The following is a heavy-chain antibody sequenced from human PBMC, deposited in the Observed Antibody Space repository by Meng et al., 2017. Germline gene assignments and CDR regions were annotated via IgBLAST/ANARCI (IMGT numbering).Heavy chain of an antibody. CDR1: GGSISSSNW. J-gene: IGHJ5*02. CDR2: IYHSGST. D-gene: IGHD3-10*01. V-gene: IGHV4-4*02. CDR3: ASRATMVRGVPNWFDP. Sequence: QVQLQASGPGPVKPSGTLSLTCAVSGGSISSSNWWSWVRQPPGKGLEWIGEIYHSGSTNYNPSLKSRVTISVDKSKNQFSLKLSSVTAADTAVYYCASRATMVRGVPNWFDPWGQGTLVTVSS.